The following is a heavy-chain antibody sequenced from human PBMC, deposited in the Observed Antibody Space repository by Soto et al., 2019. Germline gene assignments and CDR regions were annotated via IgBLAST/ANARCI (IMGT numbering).Heavy chain of an antibody. V-gene: IGHV3-74*01. Sequence: EVQLVESGGGLVQPGGSLRLSCAASGFTFSSYWMHWVRQTPGKGLVWVSRIDREGSDTAYADSVKGRFTISRDNAKNTLYLQMNSLRAEDTAVYYCARAKTTVTTRPTLGYWGQGTLVTVSS. CDR3: ARAKTTVTTRPTLGY. D-gene: IGHD4-17*01. J-gene: IGHJ4*02. CDR1: GFTFSSYW. CDR2: IDREGSDT.